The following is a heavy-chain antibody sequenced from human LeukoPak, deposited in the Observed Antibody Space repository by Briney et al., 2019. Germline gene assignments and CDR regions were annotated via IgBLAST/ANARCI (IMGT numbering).Heavy chain of an antibody. J-gene: IGHJ3*02. V-gene: IGHV3-9*03. CDR3: AKDSGSGSYDAFDI. Sequence: GRSLRLSCAASVFTFYDYAMHWVRQAPGKGLEWGSGISWNSGNIGYADSVKGRFTISRDNTKNSLYLQMNSLRAEDMALYYCAKDSGSGSYDAFDIWGQGTMVTVSS. CDR1: VFTFYDYA. CDR2: ISWNSGNI. D-gene: IGHD1-26*01.